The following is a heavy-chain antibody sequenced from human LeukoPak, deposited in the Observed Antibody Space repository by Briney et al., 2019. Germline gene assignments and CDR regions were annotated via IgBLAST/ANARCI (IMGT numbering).Heavy chain of an antibody. V-gene: IGHV3-7*01. CDR1: GFTFSSYW. CDR3: AREGGYEVYYYYYMDV. D-gene: IGHD5-12*01. J-gene: IGHJ6*03. Sequence: GGSLRLSCAASGFTFSSYWMSWVRQAPGKGLEWVANIKQDGSEKYYVDSVKGRFTISRDNAKNSLYLQMNSLRAEDTAVYYCAREGGYEVYYYYYMDVWGKGTTVTVSS. CDR2: IKQDGSEK.